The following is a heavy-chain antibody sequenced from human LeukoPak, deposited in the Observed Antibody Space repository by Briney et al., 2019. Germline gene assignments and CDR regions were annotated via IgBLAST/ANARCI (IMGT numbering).Heavy chain of an antibody. V-gene: IGHV3-11*01. D-gene: IGHD3-3*01. Sequence: PGWVLTLSCAAAGFTFSDYYMNWIRQTPGKGLEWVSYISSSGSNTYYAGSVKGRFTISRDNAKNSLYLQMNSLRAEDTAVYYCARVATISSWGQETQVTVSS. CDR3: ARVATISS. CDR2: ISSSGSNT. J-gene: IGHJ4*02. CDR1: GFTFSDYY.